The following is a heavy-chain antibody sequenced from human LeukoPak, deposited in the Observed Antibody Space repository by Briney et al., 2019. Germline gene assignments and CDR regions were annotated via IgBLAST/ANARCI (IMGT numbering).Heavy chain of an antibody. CDR3: ARDRNIVGAHRAFDY. D-gene: IGHD1-26*01. J-gene: IGHJ4*02. Sequence: PGGSLRLSCAASGFTFSSYGMHWVRQAPGKGLEWVAVIWYDGSNKYYADSVKGRFTISRDNSKNTLYLQMNSLRAEDTAVYYCARDRNIVGAHRAFDYWGQGTLVTVSS. CDR1: GFTFSSYG. V-gene: IGHV3-33*01. CDR2: IWYDGSNK.